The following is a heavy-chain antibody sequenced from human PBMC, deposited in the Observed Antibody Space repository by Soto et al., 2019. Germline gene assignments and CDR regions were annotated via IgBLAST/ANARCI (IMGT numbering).Heavy chain of an antibody. CDR1: GYTFTSYY. V-gene: IGHV1-46*01. CDR3: AREDQQYSSGWW. J-gene: IGHJ4*02. Sequence: ASVKVSCKASGYTFTSYYMHWVRQAPGQGIEWKGIINPSGGSTSYAQKFQGRVTMTRDTSTSTVYMELSSLRSEFTAVCYCAREDQQYSSGWWWGQGTLVTVSS. D-gene: IGHD6-19*01. CDR2: INPSGGST.